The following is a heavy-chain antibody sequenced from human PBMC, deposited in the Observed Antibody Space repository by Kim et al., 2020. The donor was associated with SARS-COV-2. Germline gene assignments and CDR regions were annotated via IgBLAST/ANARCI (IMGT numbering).Heavy chain of an antibody. Sequence: SETLSLTCAVSGGSISSSNWWSWVRQPPGKGLEWIGEIYHSGSTNYNPSLKSRVTISVDKSKNQFSLKLSSVTAADTAVYYCARSGTTVVTASFDYWGQGTLVTASS. J-gene: IGHJ4*02. V-gene: IGHV4-4*02. CDR3: ARSGTTVVTASFDY. CDR2: IYHSGST. CDR1: GGSISSSNW. D-gene: IGHD4-17*01.